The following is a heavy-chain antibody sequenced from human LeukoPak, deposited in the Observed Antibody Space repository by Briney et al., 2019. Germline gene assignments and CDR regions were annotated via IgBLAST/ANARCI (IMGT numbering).Heavy chain of an antibody. Sequence: ASVKVSCKASGYTFASYGISWVRQAPGQGLEWMGWISAYNGNTNYAQKLQGRVTMTRDTSISTAYMELSRLRSDDTAVYYCARVQEEYSTSSLPYWGQGTLVIVSS. CDR2: ISAYNGNT. CDR3: ARVQEEYSTSSLPY. D-gene: IGHD6-6*01. V-gene: IGHV1-18*01. J-gene: IGHJ4*02. CDR1: GYTFASYG.